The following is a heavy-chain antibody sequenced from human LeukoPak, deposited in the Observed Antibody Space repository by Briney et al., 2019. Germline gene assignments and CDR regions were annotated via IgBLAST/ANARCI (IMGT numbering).Heavy chain of an antibody. CDR3: ARDLGDCGGDCF. J-gene: IGHJ4*02. CDR1: GYAFTGYY. D-gene: IGHD2-21*02. V-gene: IGHV1-2*02. Sequence: ASVKVSCKASGYAFTGYYMHWVRQAPGQGLEWMGWINPNSGGTNYAQKFQGRVTMTRDTSISTAYMELSRLRSDDTAVYYCARDLGDCGGDCFWGQGTLVTVSS. CDR2: INPNSGGT.